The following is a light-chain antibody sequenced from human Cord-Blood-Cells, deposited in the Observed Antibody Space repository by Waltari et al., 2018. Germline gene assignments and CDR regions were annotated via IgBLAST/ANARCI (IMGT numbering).Light chain of an antibody. V-gene: IGLV1-44*01. J-gene: IGLJ3*02. CDR3: AAWDDSLKV. Sequence: QSVLTQPPSASGTPGQRVTISCSGSSSNIGSNHVNWYQQLPGTAPKLLIYSNNQRPSGVPDRFSGSKSGTSASLAISGLQSEDEADYYCAAWDDSLKVFGGGTKLTVL. CDR1: SSNIGSNH. CDR2: SNN.